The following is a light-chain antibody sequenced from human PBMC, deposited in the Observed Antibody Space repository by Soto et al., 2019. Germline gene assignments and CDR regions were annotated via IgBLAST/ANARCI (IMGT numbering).Light chain of an antibody. CDR1: QSVSSN. J-gene: IGKJ4*01. CDR3: QQYNIWPGPT. Sequence: EIVMTQSPATLSVSPGERATLSCRASQSVSSNLAWYQQKPGQAPRLLIYGASARATGIPARFSGSGSGTEFTLTISSLQSEDFAVYYCQQYNIWPGPTFGGGTKV. V-gene: IGKV3-15*01. CDR2: GAS.